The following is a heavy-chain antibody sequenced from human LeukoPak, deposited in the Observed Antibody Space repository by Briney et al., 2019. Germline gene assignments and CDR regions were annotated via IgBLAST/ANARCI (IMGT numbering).Heavy chain of an antibody. CDR2: ISSSSSYI. Sequence: PGGSLRLSCAASGFTFSSYSMNWVRQAPGKGLEWVSSISSSSSYIYYADSVKGRFTISRDNAKNSLYLQMNSPRAEDTAVYYCARDALYCSGGSCYPSSWGQGTLVTVSS. D-gene: IGHD2-15*01. CDR1: GFTFSSYS. CDR3: ARDALYCSGGSCYPSS. J-gene: IGHJ4*02. V-gene: IGHV3-21*01.